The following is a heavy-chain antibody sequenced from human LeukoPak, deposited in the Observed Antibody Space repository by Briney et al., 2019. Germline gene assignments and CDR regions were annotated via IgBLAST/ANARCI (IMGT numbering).Heavy chain of an antibody. CDR2: SNDSGTT. J-gene: IGHJ4*02. CDR3: ARKMASCSGDISPRYFDS. Sequence: SETLSLTCAVYGGSFSGYYWSWIRQSAGKGLEWIGESNDSGTTNYNPSLRSRLTISVDASKNQFSLKLTSVTAADTAVYYCARKMASCSGDISPRYFDSGGQGSLVTVSS. V-gene: IGHV4-34*01. D-gene: IGHD2-15*01. CDR1: GGSFSGYY.